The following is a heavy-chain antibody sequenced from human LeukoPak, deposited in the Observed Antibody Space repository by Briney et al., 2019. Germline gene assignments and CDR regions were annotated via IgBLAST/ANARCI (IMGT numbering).Heavy chain of an antibody. V-gene: IGHV3-7*01. Sequence: GGSLRLSCAASGFTFSSYWMSWVRQAPGKGLEWVANIKQDGSEKYYVASVKGRFTISRDNAKNSLYLQMNSLRAEDTAVYYCASAGLHSGYHSGYYFDYWGQGTLVTVSS. CDR2: IKQDGSEK. CDR3: ASAGLHSGYHSGYYFDY. D-gene: IGHD3-22*01. J-gene: IGHJ4*02. CDR1: GFTFSSYW.